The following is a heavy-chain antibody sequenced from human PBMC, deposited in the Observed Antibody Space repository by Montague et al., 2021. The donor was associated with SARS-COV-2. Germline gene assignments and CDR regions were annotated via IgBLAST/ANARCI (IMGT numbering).Heavy chain of an antibody. D-gene: IGHD2-2*01. CDR2: IYWDDDK. CDR1: GFSFSTSGEG. V-gene: IGHV2-5*02. J-gene: IGHJ5*02. Sequence: PALVKPTQTLTLTCTFSGFSFSTSGEGVGWIRQPPGKALEWLALIYWDDDKRYSPSLKSRLTITKDTSKNQVVLTMTNMDPVDTATYYCAHRRGLPDVPGWSDPWGQGTLVTVSS. CDR3: AHRRGLPDVPGWSDP.